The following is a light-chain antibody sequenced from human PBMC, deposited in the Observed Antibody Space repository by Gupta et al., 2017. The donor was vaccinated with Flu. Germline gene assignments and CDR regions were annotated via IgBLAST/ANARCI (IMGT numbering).Light chain of an antibody. CDR2: GAS. J-gene: IGKJ2*03. Sequence: EIVLTPSPGTLSLSPGERAPLSCRASQSISSSYLAWYQQKSGQAPRLLIYGASRRATDIPDRFSCRGSGTEFTLTISTVEPEDFALYFCQHYDSSPPSYSFGQGTKLEIK. CDR3: QHYDSSPPSYS. V-gene: IGKV3-20*01. CDR1: QSISSSY.